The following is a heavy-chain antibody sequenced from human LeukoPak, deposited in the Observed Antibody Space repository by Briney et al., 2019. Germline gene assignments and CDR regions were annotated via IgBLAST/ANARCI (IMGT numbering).Heavy chain of an antibody. J-gene: IGHJ4*02. Sequence: GGSLRLSCPASGFTFSTYGMSWVRQAPGKGLEWVSDISGSGGFTYYADSVKGRFTISRDNSKHTLYLQMNSLRAEDTAVYYCAKDLFACSSTSCYSQSHWGQGTLVTVSS. CDR2: ISGSGGFT. V-gene: IGHV3-23*01. D-gene: IGHD2-2*01. CDR3: AKDLFACSSTSCYSQSH. CDR1: GFTFSTYG.